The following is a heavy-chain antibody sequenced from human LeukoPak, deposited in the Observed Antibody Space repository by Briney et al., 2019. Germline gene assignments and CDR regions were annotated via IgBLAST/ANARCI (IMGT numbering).Heavy chain of an antibody. D-gene: IGHD3-22*01. CDR3: TRGSIAYYYTDV. CDR2: IYYSGST. CDR1: GGSISSYY. V-gene: IGHV4-59*01. J-gene: IGHJ6*03. Sequence: PSETLSLTCTVSGGSISSYYWSWIRQPPGKGLEWIGYIYYSGSTNYNSSLKSRVSISIDTSKNQFSLKLSSVTAADTAVYYCTRGSIAYYYTDVWGKGTTVTISS.